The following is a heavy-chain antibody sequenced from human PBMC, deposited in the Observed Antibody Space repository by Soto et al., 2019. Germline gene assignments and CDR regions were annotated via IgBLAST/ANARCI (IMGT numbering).Heavy chain of an antibody. V-gene: IGHV1-18*01. CDR1: GYTFTNYG. CDR3: ARGVGSGTYYNQYNWFDP. J-gene: IGHJ5*02. CDR2: INTYNGNT. D-gene: IGHD3-10*01. Sequence: ASVKVSCKASGYTFTNYGISWVRQAPGQGLEWMGWINTYNGNTDHAQKLQGRVTMTTDTSTSTAYMELRSLRSDDTAVYYCARGVGSGTYYNQYNWFDPWGQGTLVTVSS.